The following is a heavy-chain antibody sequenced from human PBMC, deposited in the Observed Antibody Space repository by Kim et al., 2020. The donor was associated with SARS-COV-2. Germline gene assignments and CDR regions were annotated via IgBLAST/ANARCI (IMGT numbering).Heavy chain of an antibody. CDR2: GKENT. D-gene: IGHD3-16*01. J-gene: IGHJ4*02. CDR3: LGGFYFDY. V-gene: IGHV1-3*01. Sequence: GKENTIYSQKFQGRVTFTTDTSASTAYMELSFLRSEDSAVYYCLGGFYFDYWGQGTLVTVSS.